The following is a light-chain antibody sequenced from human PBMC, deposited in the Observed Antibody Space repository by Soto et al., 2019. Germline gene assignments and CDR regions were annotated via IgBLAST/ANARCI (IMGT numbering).Light chain of an antibody. V-gene: IGLV2-8*01. Sequence: QSVLTQPPSASGSPGQSVTISCTGTSSDLGYYNFVSWYQQHPGKAPKLMIYEVSKRPSGVPDRFSGSKSGHTASLTVSGLQAEDEADYYCSSYAGSNNLIFGGGTKLTVL. CDR3: SSYAGSNNLI. CDR2: EVS. J-gene: IGLJ2*01. CDR1: SSDLGYYNF.